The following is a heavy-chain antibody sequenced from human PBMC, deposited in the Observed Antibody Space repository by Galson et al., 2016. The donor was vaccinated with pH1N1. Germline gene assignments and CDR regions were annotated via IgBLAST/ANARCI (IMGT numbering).Heavy chain of an antibody. CDR3: ARQYDFGDYRGNAFDI. V-gene: IGHV5-51*03. CDR1: GYRFTSYW. D-gene: IGHD4-17*01. J-gene: IGHJ3*02. CDR2: VNPGGSTI. Sequence: QSGAEVKKPGESLKISCKASGYRFTSYWIAWVRQVPGKGLEWVGVVNPGGSTIRYGPPFQGQVTISSDKSINTAYLQWISLKASDIATYYCARQYDFGDYRGNAFDIWGQGTMVIVSS.